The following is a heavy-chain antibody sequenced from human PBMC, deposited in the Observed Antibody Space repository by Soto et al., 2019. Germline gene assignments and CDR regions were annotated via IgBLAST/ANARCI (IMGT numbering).Heavy chain of an antibody. J-gene: IGHJ4*02. CDR3: TTDVPDYGGNSGVGY. Sequence: EVQLVESGGGLVKPGGSLRVSCVASGFIFGDAWMNWVRQAPGKGLEWVGRINNKAYGGTTDYAAPVKGRFTISRDDSKSTRGLQMNRLKTEDTAVYYCTTDVPDYGGNSGVGYWGQGTLVTVSS. CDR1: GFIFGDAW. D-gene: IGHD4-17*01. V-gene: IGHV3-15*07. CDR2: INNKAYGGTT.